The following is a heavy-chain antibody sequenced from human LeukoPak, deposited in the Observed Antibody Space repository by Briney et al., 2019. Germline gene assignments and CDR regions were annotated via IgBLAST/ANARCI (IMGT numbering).Heavy chain of an antibody. CDR1: GFTFSSYS. CDR2: ISFDGSRR. D-gene: IGHD4-17*01. V-gene: IGHV3-30*18. J-gene: IGHJ4*02. CDR3: AKEGTDYGDYPYFFDY. Sequence: PGGSLRLSCAASGFTFSSYSMNWVRQAPGKGLEWVAIISFDGSRRFYADSVRGRFTVSRDNSKNTLFLQMDSLSADDTGVYYCAKEGTDYGDYPYFFDYWGQGTLVTVSS.